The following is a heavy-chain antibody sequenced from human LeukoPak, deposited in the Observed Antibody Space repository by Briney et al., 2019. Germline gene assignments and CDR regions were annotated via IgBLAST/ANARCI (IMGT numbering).Heavy chain of an antibody. CDR3: ARVPTTYDILTGYYTPDAFDI. CDR1: GYTFTSYG. Sequence: ASVKVSCKASGYTFTSYGISWVRQAPRQGLEWMGWISAYNGNTNYAQKLQGRVTMTTDTSTSTAYMELRSLRSDDTAEYYCARVPTTYDILTGYYTPDAFDIWGQGTMVTVSS. V-gene: IGHV1-18*01. J-gene: IGHJ3*02. CDR2: ISAYNGNT. D-gene: IGHD3-9*01.